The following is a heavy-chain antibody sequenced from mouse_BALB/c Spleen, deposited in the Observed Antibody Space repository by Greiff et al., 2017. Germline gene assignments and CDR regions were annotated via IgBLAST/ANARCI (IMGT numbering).Heavy chain of an antibody. Sequence: VQLQQSGAALMKPGASVTISCQATGSTFSSYWIEWVKQRPGHGLEWIGEILPGSGSTNYNAKFQGKATFPADTSSHTAYMQLSSRTSEDSAVYYCGRSGGYFAYWGQGTLVTVSA. CDR3: GRSGGYFAY. CDR2: ILPGSGST. D-gene: IGHD1-1*02. CDR1: GSTFSSYW. V-gene: IGHV1-9*01. J-gene: IGHJ3*01.